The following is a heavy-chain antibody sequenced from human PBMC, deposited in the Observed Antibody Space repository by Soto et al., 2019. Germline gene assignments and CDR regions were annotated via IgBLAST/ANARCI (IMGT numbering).Heavy chain of an antibody. J-gene: IGHJ6*02. V-gene: IGHV5-51*01. CDR1: GYSFTSYW. D-gene: IGHD6-25*01. CDR3: ARLKRAGPYYYYDGMDV. CDR2: IYPGDSDT. Sequence: GESLKISCQGSGYSFTSYWVGWVRQMPGKGLGWMGIIYPGDSDTRYSPSFQGQVTISADKSISTAYLQWSSLKASDTAMYYCARLKRAGPYYYYDGMDVWGQGTTVTVSS.